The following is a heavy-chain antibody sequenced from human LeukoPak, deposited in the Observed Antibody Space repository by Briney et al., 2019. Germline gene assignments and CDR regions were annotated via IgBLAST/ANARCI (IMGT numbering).Heavy chain of an antibody. CDR2: VNLQGST. D-gene: IGHD4-23*01. J-gene: IGHJ4*02. CDR3: ARHSSDYGGNFGY. CDR1: GGSITNTNY. Sequence: SETLSLTCGVSGGSITNTNYWTWVRQPPGKGLEWIGEVNLQGSTNYNPSLMGRVAIAVDTSENHISLQLTSVTAADTAVYYCARHSSDYGGNFGYWGQGTLVTVSS. V-gene: IGHV4-4*02.